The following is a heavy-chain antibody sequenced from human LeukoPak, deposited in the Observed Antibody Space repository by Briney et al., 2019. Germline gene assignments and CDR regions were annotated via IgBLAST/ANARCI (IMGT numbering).Heavy chain of an antibody. D-gene: IGHD5-12*01. J-gene: IGHJ4*02. CDR3: ARWPVVATRAFDY. Sequence: ASVKVSCKASGYTFTRYYMHWVRQAPGQGLEWMGWINPNSGGTNYAQKFQGRVTMTRDTSISTAYMELSRLRSDDTAVYYCARWPVVATRAFDYWGQGTLVTVSS. CDR1: GYTFTRYY. V-gene: IGHV1-2*02. CDR2: INPNSGGT.